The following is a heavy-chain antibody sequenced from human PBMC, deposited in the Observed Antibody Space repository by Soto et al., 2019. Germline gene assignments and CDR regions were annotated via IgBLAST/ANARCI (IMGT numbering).Heavy chain of an antibody. J-gene: IGHJ4*02. D-gene: IGHD5-12*01. CDR1: GGSISSGGYY. CDR3: ARGGGYNTAFDY. Sequence: QVQLQESGPGRVKPPPTLSFTCTVSGGSISSGGYYCSGISQHPGKALQWFGYIYYRGSTYYKPSLKSRVTISVDTSKNQFSLKLSSVTAADTAVYYCARGGGYNTAFDYWGQGTLVTVS. V-gene: IGHV4-31*03. CDR2: IYYRGST.